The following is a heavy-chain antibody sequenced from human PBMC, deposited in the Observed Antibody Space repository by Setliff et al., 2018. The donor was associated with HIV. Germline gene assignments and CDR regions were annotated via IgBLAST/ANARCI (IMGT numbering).Heavy chain of an antibody. CDR2: IKHNGNS. J-gene: IGHJ6*02. CDR3: ARVTYFYYYHMDV. D-gene: IGHD5-18*01. Sequence: LSLTCAVYGGSFSGYYWGWIRHPPGKGLEWIGEIKHNGNSNSNPSLKSRLTLSVDTSKNQFSLKLKSVTAADTAVYYCARVTYFYYYHMDVWGQGTTVTVS. CDR1: GGSFSGYY. V-gene: IGHV4-34*01.